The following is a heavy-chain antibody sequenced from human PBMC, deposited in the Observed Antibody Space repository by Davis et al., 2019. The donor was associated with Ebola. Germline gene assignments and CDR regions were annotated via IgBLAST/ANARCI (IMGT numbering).Heavy chain of an antibody. CDR3: ARYCHYTDCSYFDC. V-gene: IGHV3-23*01. J-gene: IGHJ4*02. CDR2: FSASEGHT. CDR1: GFTFSNYD. Sequence: GESLKISCAASGFTFSNYDMSWVRHVPGKGLEWVSTFSASEGHTHYSDSVRGRFTISRDNPKNTLYLQMNSLRAEDTATYYCARYCHYTDCSYFDCWGQGTMVAVSS. D-gene: IGHD2-15*01.